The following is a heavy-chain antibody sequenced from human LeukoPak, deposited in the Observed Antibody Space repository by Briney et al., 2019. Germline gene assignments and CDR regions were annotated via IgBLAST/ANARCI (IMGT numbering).Heavy chain of an antibody. CDR2: ISGSGGST. V-gene: IGHV3-23*01. J-gene: IGHJ4*02. CDR3: AKPYLLSYYDFWSGYFDY. CDR1: GFTFSSYA. D-gene: IGHD3-3*01. Sequence: SGGSLRLSCAASGFTFSSYAMSWVRQAPGKGLEWVSAISGSGGSTYYADSVKGRFTISRDNSKSTLYLQMNSLRAEDTAVYYCAKPYLLSYYDFWSGYFDYWGQGTLVTVSS.